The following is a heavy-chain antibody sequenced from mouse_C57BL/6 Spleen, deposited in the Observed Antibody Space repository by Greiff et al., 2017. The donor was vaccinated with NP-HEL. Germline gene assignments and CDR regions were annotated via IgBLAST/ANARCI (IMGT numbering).Heavy chain of an antibody. V-gene: IGHV1-26*01. CDR1: GYTFTDYY. D-gene: IGHD3-2*02. CDR3: ARGELRLPLN. J-gene: IGHJ3*01. CDR2: INPNNGGT. Sequence: EVQLQQSGPELVKPGASVKISCKASGYTFTDYYMNWVKQSHGKSLEWIGDINPNNGGTRYNQKFKGKATLTVDKSSSTAYMELRSLTSEDSAVYYCARGELRLPLNWGQGTLVTVSA.